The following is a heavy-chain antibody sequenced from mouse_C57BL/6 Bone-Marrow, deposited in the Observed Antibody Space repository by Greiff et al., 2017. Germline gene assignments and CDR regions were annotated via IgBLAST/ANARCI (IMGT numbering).Heavy chain of an antibody. Sequence: VQLQQPGAELVKPGASVKLSCKASGYTFTSYWMHWVKQRPGQGLEWIGMIHPNSGSTNYNEKFKSKATLTVDKSSSTAYMQLSSLTSDDSAVYYCARSSYYYGSSLYYYAMDYWGQGTSVTVSS. J-gene: IGHJ4*01. D-gene: IGHD1-1*01. V-gene: IGHV1-64*01. CDR2: IHPNSGST. CDR1: GYTFTSYW. CDR3: ARSSYYYGSSLYYYAMDY.